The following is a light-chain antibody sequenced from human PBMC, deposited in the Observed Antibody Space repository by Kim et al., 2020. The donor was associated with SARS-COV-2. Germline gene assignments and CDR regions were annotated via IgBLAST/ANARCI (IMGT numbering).Light chain of an antibody. CDR1: QRIGTS. CDR2: AAS. V-gene: IGKV1-39*01. CDR3: QQSDIVPFT. Sequence: DIQMTQSPSSLPASVGDRVTLTCRASQRIGTSLNWYQQKPGEAPNLLIYAASSLNNGVPSRFSGGGSGTNFTLTINSLQPEDFAAYSCQQSDIVPFTFGPGTKVDIK. J-gene: IGKJ3*01.